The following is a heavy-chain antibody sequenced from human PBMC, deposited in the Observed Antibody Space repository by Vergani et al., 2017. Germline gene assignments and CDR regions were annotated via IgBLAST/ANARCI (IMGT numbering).Heavy chain of an antibody. CDR2: IWYDGSNK. CDR1: GFTFSSYG. CDR3: AREGVGALRPDY. J-gene: IGHJ4*02. V-gene: IGHV3-33*01. D-gene: IGHD1-26*01. Sequence: QVQLVESGGGVVQPGRSLRLSCAASGFTFSSYGMHWVRQAPGKGLEWVAVIWYDGSNKYYADSVKGRFTISRDNAKNSLYLQMNSLRAEDTAVYYCAREGVGALRPDYWGQGTLVTVSS.